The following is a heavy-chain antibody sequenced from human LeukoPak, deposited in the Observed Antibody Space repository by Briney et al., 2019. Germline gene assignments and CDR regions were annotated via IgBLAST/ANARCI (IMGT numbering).Heavy chain of an antibody. CDR1: GYTFTSYG. CDR2: ISAYNGNT. D-gene: IGHD3-22*01. CDR3: VSGYWHFDY. Sequence: GASVKVSCKASGYTFTSYGISWVRQAPGQGLEWMGWISAYNGNTNYAQKLQGRVTMTTDTPTSTAYMELSSLRSEDTAVYYCVSGYWHFDYWGQGTLVTVSS. J-gene: IGHJ4*02. V-gene: IGHV1-18*01.